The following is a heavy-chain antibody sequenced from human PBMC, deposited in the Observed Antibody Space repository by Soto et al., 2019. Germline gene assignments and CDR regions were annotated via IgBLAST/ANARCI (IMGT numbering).Heavy chain of an antibody. CDR1: GGTLNTYT. J-gene: IGHJ4*02. Sequence: ASVKVSCKASGGTLNTYTINWVRQAPGRRLEWVGQIVPMYDSVNYAENLQGRVTITADKSTKTSFMELTSLKSEDTALYFCATWRHYSGSYCFDYWGQGTLVTVPQ. CDR3: ATWRHYSGSYCFDY. D-gene: IGHD1-26*01. V-gene: IGHV1-69*06. CDR2: IVPMYDSV.